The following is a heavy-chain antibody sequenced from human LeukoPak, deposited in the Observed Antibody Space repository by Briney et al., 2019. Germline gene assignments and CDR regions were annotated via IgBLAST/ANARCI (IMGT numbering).Heavy chain of an antibody. CDR1: GFAFRNYW. Sequence: GGSLRFSCVASGFAFRNYWMYWVRQGPGKGLVWLSRINPDGSTTTYADSVKGRFTISRDNSKNTLYLQMNSLRAEDTAVYYCAKDGNPAAPTFFDYWGQGTLVTVSS. V-gene: IGHV3-74*01. J-gene: IGHJ4*02. CDR3: AKDGNPAAPTFFDY. D-gene: IGHD2-15*01. CDR2: INPDGSTT.